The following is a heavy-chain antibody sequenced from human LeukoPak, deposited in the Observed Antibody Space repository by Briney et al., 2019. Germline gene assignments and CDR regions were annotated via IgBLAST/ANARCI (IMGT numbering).Heavy chain of an antibody. CDR1: GFTFSSYE. CDR3: ARDRPLSTYCGGDCYYKRGDY. J-gene: IGHJ4*02. Sequence: GGSLRLSCAASGFTFSSYEMSWVRQAPGKWLEWISYINTGGNTIDYADSVKGRFTISRDNAKNSLYLQMDSLRAEDTAVYYCARDRPLSTYCGGDCYYKRGDYWGQGTLVTVSS. D-gene: IGHD2-21*02. CDR2: INTGGNTI. V-gene: IGHV3-48*03.